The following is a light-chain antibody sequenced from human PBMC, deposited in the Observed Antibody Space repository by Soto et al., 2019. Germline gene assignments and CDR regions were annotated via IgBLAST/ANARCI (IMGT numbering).Light chain of an antibody. Sequence: QSALTQPTSVSGSPGQSITISCTGNHNDIGTYDYVSWYQQHPGRAPRLLIYGVTTRPSGISDRFSASKSGLTASLTISGLPPEDEADYYCSSFTSDRIYVFGPGTKVTVL. CDR1: HNDIGTYDY. CDR3: SSFTSDRIYV. V-gene: IGLV2-14*03. CDR2: GVT. J-gene: IGLJ1*01.